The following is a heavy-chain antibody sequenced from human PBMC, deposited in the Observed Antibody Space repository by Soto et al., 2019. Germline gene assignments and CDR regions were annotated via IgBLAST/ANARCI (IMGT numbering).Heavy chain of an antibody. CDR3: VLPSGVVVVAATGSLVPY. D-gene: IGHD2-15*01. J-gene: IGHJ4*02. CDR2: ISGSGGST. Sequence: GGSLRLSCAASGFTFSSYAMSWVRQAPGKGLEWVSAISGSGGSTYYADSVKGRFTISRDNSKNTLYLQMNSLRAEDTAVYYCVLPSGVVVVAATGSLVPYWGQGTLVTVSS. CDR1: GFTFSSYA. V-gene: IGHV3-23*01.